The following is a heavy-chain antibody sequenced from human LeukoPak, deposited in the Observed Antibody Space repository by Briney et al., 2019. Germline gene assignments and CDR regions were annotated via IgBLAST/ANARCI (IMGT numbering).Heavy chain of an antibody. D-gene: IGHD1-1*01. CDR2: ISWNSGSI. CDR3: AKDRFSGTPTRTTLTH. J-gene: IGHJ1*01. V-gene: IGHV3-9*03. CDR1: GFTFDDYA. Sequence: GGSLRLSCAASGFTFDDYAMHWVRQAPGKGLEWVSGISWNSGSIGYADSVKGRFTISRDNAKNSLYLQMNSLRAEDMALYYCAKDRFSGTPTRTTLTHWGQGTLLTVSS.